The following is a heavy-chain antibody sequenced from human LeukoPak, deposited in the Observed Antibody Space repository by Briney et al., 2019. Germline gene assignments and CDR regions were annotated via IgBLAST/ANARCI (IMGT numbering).Heavy chain of an antibody. Sequence: GGSLRLSCAASGFTFNTYTMNWVRQAPGKGLEWVSYIRGSSGIIDYADSVRGRFTISRDNAKNSLYLQMNSLRAEDTAVYYCAKDLDVVVPAAMVGWFDPWGQGTLVTVSS. CDR1: GFTFNTYT. V-gene: IGHV3-48*01. CDR2: IRGSSGII. CDR3: AKDLDVVVPAAMVGWFDP. D-gene: IGHD2-2*01. J-gene: IGHJ5*02.